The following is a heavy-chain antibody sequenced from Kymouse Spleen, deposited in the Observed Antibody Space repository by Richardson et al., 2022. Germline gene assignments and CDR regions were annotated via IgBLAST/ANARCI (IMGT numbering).Heavy chain of an antibody. D-gene: IGHD3-10*01. CDR2: ISGSGGST. Sequence: EVQLVESGGGLVQPGGSLRLSCAASGFTFSSYAMSWVRQAPGKGLEWVSAISGSGGSTYYADSVKGRFTISRDNSKNTLYLQMNSLRAEDTAVYYCAKGGTMVRGVINPSYFDYWGQGTLVTVSS. CDR1: GFTFSSYA. V-gene: IGHV3-23*04. J-gene: IGHJ4*02. CDR3: AKGGTMVRGVINPSYFDY.